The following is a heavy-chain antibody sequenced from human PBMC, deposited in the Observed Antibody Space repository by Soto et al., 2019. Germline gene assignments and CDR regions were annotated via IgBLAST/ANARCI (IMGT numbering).Heavy chain of an antibody. CDR1: GGSISSGDYY. CDR2: IYYSGST. Sequence: SETLSLTCTVSGGSISSGDYYWSWIRQPPGKGLEWIGYIYYSGSTYYNPSLKSRVTISADTSKNQFSLKLSSVTAADTAVYYCAREVRGIVLLFDYWGQGTLVTVSS. D-gene: IGHD3-22*01. V-gene: IGHV4-30-4*01. CDR3: AREVRGIVLLFDY. J-gene: IGHJ4*02.